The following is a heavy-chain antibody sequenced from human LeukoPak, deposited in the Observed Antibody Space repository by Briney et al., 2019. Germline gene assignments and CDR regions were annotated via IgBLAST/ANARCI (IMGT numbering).Heavy chain of an antibody. CDR2: IDYSGST. J-gene: IGHJ4*02. CDR3: ARQIYDSSGYLLDY. Sequence: SSETLSLTCTVSGGSISSYYWSWIRQPPGKGLEWIGYIDYSGSTNYNPSLKSRVTISVDTSKNQFSLKLSSVTAADTAVYYCARQIYDSSGYLLDYWGQGTLVTVSS. D-gene: IGHD3-22*01. V-gene: IGHV4-59*08. CDR1: GGSISSYY.